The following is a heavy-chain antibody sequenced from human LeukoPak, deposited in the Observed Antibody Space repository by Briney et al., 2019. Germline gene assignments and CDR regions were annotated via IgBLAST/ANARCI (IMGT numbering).Heavy chain of an antibody. CDR3: AKDGSWGDYYFYFYMDV. Sequence: GSLRLSCAASGFTFSSYAMSWVRQAPGKGLEWVSAISGSGGSTYYADSVKGRFTISRDNSKNTLYIQMNSLRAEDTAVYYCAKDGSWGDYYFYFYMDVWGKGTTVTVSS. CDR2: ISGSGGST. J-gene: IGHJ6*03. CDR1: GFTFSSYA. D-gene: IGHD3-16*01. V-gene: IGHV3-23*01.